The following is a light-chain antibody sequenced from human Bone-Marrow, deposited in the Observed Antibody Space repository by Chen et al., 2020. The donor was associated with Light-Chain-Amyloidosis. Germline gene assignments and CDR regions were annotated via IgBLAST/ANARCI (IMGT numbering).Light chain of an antibody. CDR2: VSD. V-gene: IGLV1-47*01. J-gene: IGLJ3*02. Sequence: QSILIQPPSASGTAGQWVTMSCSGTSSNNGKNHGYWYQQFPGMAPKLLIYVSDQRSSGVPDRFSASKSGISASLAINGLRSEDEADYYCAAWDDSLTGPVFGGGTKLTVL. CDR1: SSNNGKNH. CDR3: AAWDDSLTGPV.